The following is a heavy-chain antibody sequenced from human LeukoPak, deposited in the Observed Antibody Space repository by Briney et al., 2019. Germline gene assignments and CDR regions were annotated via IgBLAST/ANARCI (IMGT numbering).Heavy chain of an antibody. D-gene: IGHD2-15*01. CDR1: GYSISSGYY. Sequence: SETLSLTCTVSGYSISSGYYWGWIRQPPGKGLEWIGSIYHSGSTNYDPSLKSRVTISVDTSKNQFSLKLSSVTAADTAVYYCARDPGTHDCSGGSCYSEGWFDPWGQGTLVTVSS. J-gene: IGHJ5*02. CDR3: ARDPGTHDCSGGSCYSEGWFDP. V-gene: IGHV4-38-2*02. CDR2: IYHSGST.